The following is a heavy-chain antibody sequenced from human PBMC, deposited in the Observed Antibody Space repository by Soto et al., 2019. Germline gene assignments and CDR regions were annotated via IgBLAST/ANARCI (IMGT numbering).Heavy chain of an antibody. V-gene: IGHV4-34*01. CDR3: VRFRILRLRPGAIHS. CDR1: GGSFTFSGYY. J-gene: IGHJ5*01. CDR2: INHSGST. D-gene: IGHD5-12*01. Sequence: TLSLPCRVDGGSFTFSGYYWSWIRQPPGKGLEWIGEINHSGSTNYNPSLESRVTISLDTSKNQFSLDLTSVTAADTAVYYCVRFRILRLRPGAIHSRGQAPFLTVSS.